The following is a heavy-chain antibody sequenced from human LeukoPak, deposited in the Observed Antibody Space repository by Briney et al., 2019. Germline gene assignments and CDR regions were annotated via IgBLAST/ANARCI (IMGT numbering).Heavy chain of an antibody. CDR1: GFTFSDYN. CDR3: ASLRGRAFDI. CDR2: MSPDGNKK. V-gene: IGHV3-30-3*01. Sequence: GGSLRLSCAASGFTFSDYNMHWVRQAPGKGLDWVALMSPDGNKKYYADSVKGRFTISRDNSKNTVDLQLNSLRAEDTAVYYCASLRGRAFDIWGQGTMVTVSS. J-gene: IGHJ3*02.